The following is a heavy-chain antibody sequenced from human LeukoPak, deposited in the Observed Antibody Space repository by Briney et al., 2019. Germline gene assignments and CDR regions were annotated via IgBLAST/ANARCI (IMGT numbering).Heavy chain of an antibody. CDR2: ISWNSGSI. CDR1: GCRFGEYA. V-gene: IGHV3-9*01. D-gene: IGHD6-13*01. Sequence: GRSLRLSCAASGCRFGEYAMHWVRQAPGKGLEWVSGISWNSGSIGYADSVKGRFTISRDNAKNSLYLQMNSLRAEDTALYYCARDSSGIGAAAMDVWGQGTTVTVSS. CDR3: ARDSSGIGAAAMDV. J-gene: IGHJ6*02.